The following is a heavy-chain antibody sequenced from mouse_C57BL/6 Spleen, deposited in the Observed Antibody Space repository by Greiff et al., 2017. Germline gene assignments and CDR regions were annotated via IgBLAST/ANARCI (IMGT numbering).Heavy chain of an antibody. Sequence: QVQLQQPGAELVKPGASVKLSCKASGYTFTSYWMHWVKQRPGQGLEWIGMIHPKSGSTNYNEKFKSKATLTVDQSSSTAYMQLSSLTSEDAAVYDCARLDGKNGHFDYWGQGTTLTVSS. V-gene: IGHV1-64*01. CDR2: IHPKSGST. CDR3: ARLDGKNGHFDY. CDR1: GYTFTSYW. D-gene: IGHD2-1*01. J-gene: IGHJ2*01.